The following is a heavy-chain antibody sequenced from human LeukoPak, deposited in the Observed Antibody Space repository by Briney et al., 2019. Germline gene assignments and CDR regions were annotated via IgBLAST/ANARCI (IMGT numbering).Heavy chain of an antibody. D-gene: IGHD3-10*01. J-gene: IGHJ4*02. Sequence: PSETLSLTCAVYGGSFSGYYWSWIRQPPGKGLEWIGEINHSGSTNYNPSLKSRVTISVDTSKNQFSLKLSSVTAADTAVYYCARRGTDHLLWFFDYWGQGTLVTVSS. CDR3: ARRGTDHLLWFFDY. CDR1: GGSFSGYY. CDR2: INHSGST. V-gene: IGHV4-34*01.